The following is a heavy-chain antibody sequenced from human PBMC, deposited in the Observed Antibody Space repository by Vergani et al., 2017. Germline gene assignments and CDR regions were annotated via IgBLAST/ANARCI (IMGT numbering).Heavy chain of an antibody. V-gene: IGHV4-30-2*01. D-gene: IGHD6-6*01. CDR1: GGSISSGGYS. Sequence: QVQLQESGPGLVKPSQTLSLTCAVSGGSISSGGYSWSWIRQPPGKGLEWIWYIYHSGRTYYNPSLKSRVTISVDRSKNQFSLKLSAVTAADTAVYYCARASLAARTTWFDPWGQGTLVTVSS. CDR3: ARASLAARTTWFDP. J-gene: IGHJ5*02. CDR2: IYHSGRT.